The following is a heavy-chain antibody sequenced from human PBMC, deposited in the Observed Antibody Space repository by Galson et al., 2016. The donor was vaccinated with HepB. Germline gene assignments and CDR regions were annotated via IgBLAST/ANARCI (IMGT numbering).Heavy chain of an antibody. V-gene: IGHV1-69*13. CDR1: GDTFRNYA. Sequence: SVKVSCKASGDTFRNYAITWVRQAPGQGLEWMGKIVPLSGTTHVAQNFRGRLTITADESTNTAHMELTSLASEDTAVYYCATDGLGSVTFSAHPPIAGPLSRVLPIKVPATPYGLVFWGQGTTVIVSS. CDR2: IVPLSGTT. CDR3: ATDGLGSVTFSAHPPIAGPLSRVLPIKVPATPYGLVF. J-gene: IGHJ6*02. D-gene: IGHD2-15*01.